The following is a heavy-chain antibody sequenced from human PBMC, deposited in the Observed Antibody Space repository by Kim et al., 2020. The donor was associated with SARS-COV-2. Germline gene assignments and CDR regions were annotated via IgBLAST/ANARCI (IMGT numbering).Heavy chain of an antibody. Sequence: GGSLRLSCTASGFSLSGYVMHWVRQAPGKGLEWVAVTSYDGSNEYYADSVKGRFTISRDNSRHTLYLQMNSVKTEDTAIYYCARAYSGYDSLDYWGQGTLVTVSS. CDR2: TSYDGSNE. V-gene: IGHV3-30*03. CDR3: ARAYSGYDSLDY. J-gene: IGHJ4*02. D-gene: IGHD5-12*01. CDR1: GFSLSGYV.